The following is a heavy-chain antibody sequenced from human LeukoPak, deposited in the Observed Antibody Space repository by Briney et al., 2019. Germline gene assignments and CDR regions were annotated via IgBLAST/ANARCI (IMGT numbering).Heavy chain of an antibody. CDR3: ARDGIPTYAFDI. J-gene: IGHJ3*02. D-gene: IGHD1-26*01. CDR2: INRDGGAQ. V-gene: IGHV3-7*01. CDR1: GFTFSTYW. Sequence: GGPLRLSCSASGFTFSTYWMIWVRQAPGKGLEWMANINRDGGAQNYVDSVKGRFTISRDNAKDSLFLQMNNLRAEDTALYYCARDGIPTYAFDIWGQGTMVTVSP.